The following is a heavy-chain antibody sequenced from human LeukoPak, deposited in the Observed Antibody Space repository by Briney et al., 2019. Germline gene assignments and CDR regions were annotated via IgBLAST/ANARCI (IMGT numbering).Heavy chain of an antibody. J-gene: IGHJ6*04. CDR3: ARDDASTARASGMDV. CDR1: GFTFTTYD. D-gene: IGHD6-6*01. Sequence: PGESLRLPCAASGFTFTTYDMNWVRQAPGKGLEWVSYISRDSAYMYLADSVKGRFTISRDNAKNSLYLQMNSLRGEDTAVYYCARDDASTARASGMDVWGKGTTVTVSS. CDR2: ISRDSAYM. V-gene: IGHV3-21*01.